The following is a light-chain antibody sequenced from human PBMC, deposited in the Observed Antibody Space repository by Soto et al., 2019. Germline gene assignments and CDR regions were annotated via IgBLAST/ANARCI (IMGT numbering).Light chain of an antibody. V-gene: IGKV3-15*01. CDR1: QTVASN. CDR2: GAS. J-gene: IGKJ2*01. Sequence: EIVMTQSPASLSVSPGDGATLSCRASQTVASNLAWYQQKPGQGPRLLIHGASTRAAGGPARFSGSGSGTDFTLTISSLQSEDFAVYYCQQYHNWPPQYTFGQGTKLQI. CDR3: QQYHNWPPQYT.